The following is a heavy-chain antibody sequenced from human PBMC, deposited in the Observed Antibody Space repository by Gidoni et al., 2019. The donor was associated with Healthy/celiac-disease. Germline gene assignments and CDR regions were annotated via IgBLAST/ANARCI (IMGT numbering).Heavy chain of an antibody. V-gene: IGHV1-69*01. CDR1: GGTFSSYA. CDR3: ARASEYCRGGSCYSEGTGGMDV. CDR2: IIHIFGTA. Sequence: QVQLVQYGAEVKKPGSSVKVSCKASGGTFSSYAISWVRQAPGQGLEWMGGIIHIFGTATYAQKFQGRVTITADESTSTAYMELSSLRSEDTSVYYCARASEYCRGGSCYSEGTGGMDVWGQGTTVTVSS. D-gene: IGHD2-15*01. J-gene: IGHJ6*02.